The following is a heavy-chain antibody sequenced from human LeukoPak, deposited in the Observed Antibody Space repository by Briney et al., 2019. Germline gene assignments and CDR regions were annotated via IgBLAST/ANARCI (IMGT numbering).Heavy chain of an antibody. D-gene: IGHD3-22*01. CDR2: IWYDGSNK. V-gene: IGHV3-33*01. CDR3: ARQDSSGYHYESWFDP. CDR1: GFTFSSYG. J-gene: IGHJ5*02. Sequence: GGSLRLSCAASGFTFSSYGMHWVRQAPGKGLEWVAVIWYDGSNKYYADSVKGRFTISRDNSKNTLYLQMNSLRAEDTAVYYCARQDSSGYHYESWFDPWGQGTLVTVSS.